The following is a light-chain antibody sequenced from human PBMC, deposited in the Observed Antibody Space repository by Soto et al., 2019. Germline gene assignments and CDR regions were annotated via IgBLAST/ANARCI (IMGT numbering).Light chain of an antibody. J-gene: IGKJ4*01. Sequence: EIVMTQSPATLSVSPGERATLSCRASQSVSSNLAWYQQKPGQAPRLLISGASTRATGIPARFSGSGSGTEFTLTISNLQSEDFAVYYCQQYNEWSPLTFGGGTKVDIK. CDR3: QQYNEWSPLT. V-gene: IGKV3-15*01. CDR1: QSVSSN. CDR2: GAS.